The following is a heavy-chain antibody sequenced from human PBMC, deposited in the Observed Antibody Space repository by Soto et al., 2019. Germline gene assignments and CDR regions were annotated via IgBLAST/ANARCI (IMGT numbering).Heavy chain of an antibody. CDR3: ARGNPYGDYDY. J-gene: IGHJ4*02. CDR2: IYYSGST. CDR1: GGSISSYY. D-gene: IGHD4-17*01. Sequence: SETLSLTCTVSGGSISSYYWSWIRQPPGKGLEWIGYIYYSGSTNYNPSLKSRVTISVDTSKNQFSLKLSSVTAADTAVYYCARGNPYGDYDYWGQGTLVTVSS. V-gene: IGHV4-59*01.